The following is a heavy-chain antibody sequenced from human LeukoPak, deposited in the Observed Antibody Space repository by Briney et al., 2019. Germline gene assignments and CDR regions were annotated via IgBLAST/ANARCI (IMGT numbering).Heavy chain of an antibody. CDR1: DGSITTDDYY. J-gene: IGHJ4*02. CDR3: ASSSGGSFLDY. V-gene: IGHV4-30-2*01. CDR2: VSHSGRT. Sequence: SETLSLTCTVSDGSITTDDYYWSWIRQPPGKGLEWIGYVSHSGRTYSNPSLKSRVTISIDRSKNQFSLKLSSVTAADTAVYYCASSSGGSFLDYWGQGTLVTVSS. D-gene: IGHD1-26*01.